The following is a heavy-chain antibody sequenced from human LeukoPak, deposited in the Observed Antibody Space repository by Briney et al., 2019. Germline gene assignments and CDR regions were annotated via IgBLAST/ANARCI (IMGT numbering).Heavy chain of an antibody. Sequence: PGGSLRLSCAASGFTFSDYYMSWIRQAPGKGLEWVSYISSSGSTIYYADSVKGRFTISRDNAKNSLYLQMNSLRAEDTAVYYCARCVAYYDSSGYYFPDYWGQGTLVTVSS. V-gene: IGHV3-11*01. J-gene: IGHJ4*02. CDR3: ARCVAYYDSSGYYFPDY. CDR1: GFTFSDYY. CDR2: ISSSGSTI. D-gene: IGHD3-22*01.